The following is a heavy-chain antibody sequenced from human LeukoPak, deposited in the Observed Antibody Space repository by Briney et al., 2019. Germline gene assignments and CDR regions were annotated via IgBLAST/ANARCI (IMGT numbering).Heavy chain of an antibody. CDR3: ARDESVVRGVNWFDP. Sequence: ASVKVSCKASGYTFTGYYMHWVRQAPGQGLEWMGWINPNSGGTNYAQKFQGRVTMTRDTSISTAYMGLSRLRSDDTAVYYCARDESVVRGVNWFDPWGPGTLVTVSS. CDR1: GYTFTGYY. D-gene: IGHD3-10*01. J-gene: IGHJ5*02. CDR2: INPNSGGT. V-gene: IGHV1-2*02.